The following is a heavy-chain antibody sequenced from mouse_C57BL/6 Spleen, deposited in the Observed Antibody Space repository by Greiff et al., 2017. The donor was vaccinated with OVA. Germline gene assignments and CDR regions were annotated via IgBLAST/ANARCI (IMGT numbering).Heavy chain of an antibody. D-gene: IGHD1-1*01. Sequence: VQLQQPGAELVMPGASVKLSCQASGYTFTSYWMHWVKQRPGQGLEWIGEIDPSDSYTNYNQKFKGKSTLTVDKSSSTAYMQLSSLTSEDSAVYDCARYYGSSYSYWYFDVWGTGTTVTVSS. V-gene: IGHV1-69*01. J-gene: IGHJ1*03. CDR1: GYTFTSYW. CDR2: IDPSDSYT. CDR3: ARYYGSSYSYWYFDV.